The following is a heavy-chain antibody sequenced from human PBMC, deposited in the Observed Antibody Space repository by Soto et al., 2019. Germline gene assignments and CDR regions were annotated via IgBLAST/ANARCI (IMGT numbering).Heavy chain of an antibody. J-gene: IGHJ4*02. V-gene: IGHV4-39*01. Sequence: PSETQSLTCIFSGCNIRSSSYYWGWIRQPPGKGLEWIGSIYYSGSTYYNPSLKSRVTISVDTSKNQFSLKLSSVTAADTAVYYCARSYSSRWYYFDCWGQGTLVTVSS. D-gene: IGHD6-13*01. CDR2: IYYSGST. CDR1: GCNIRSSSYY. CDR3: ARSYSSRWYYFDC.